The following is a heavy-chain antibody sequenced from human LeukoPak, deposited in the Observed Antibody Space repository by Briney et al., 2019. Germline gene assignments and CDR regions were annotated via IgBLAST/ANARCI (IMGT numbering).Heavy chain of an antibody. Sequence: HPSETLSLTCAVSGGSISSSNWWSWVRQAPGKGLEWVSGISGSGSGTYYADSVKGRFTISRDNSKNTLHLQMNSLRAEDTAVYYCATHGSAHYYMDVWGKGTTVTISS. CDR3: ATHGSAHYYMDV. V-gene: IGHV3-23*01. J-gene: IGHJ6*03. CDR1: GGSISSSN. CDR2: ISGSGSGT. D-gene: IGHD2-2*03.